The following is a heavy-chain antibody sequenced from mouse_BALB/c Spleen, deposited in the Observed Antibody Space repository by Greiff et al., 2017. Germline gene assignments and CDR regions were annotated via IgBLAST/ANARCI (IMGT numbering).Heavy chain of an antibody. CDR1: GYTFTSYW. Sequence: LQQPGSELVRPGASVKLSCKASGYTFTSYWMHWVKQRPGQGLEWIGNIYPGSGSTNYDEKFKSKATLTVDTSSSTAYMQLSSLTSEDSAVYYCTRAHYYGSREPSWFAYWGQGTLVTVSA. CDR3: TRAHYYGSREPSWFAY. CDR2: IYPGSGST. V-gene: IGHV1S22*01. J-gene: IGHJ3*01. D-gene: IGHD1-1*01.